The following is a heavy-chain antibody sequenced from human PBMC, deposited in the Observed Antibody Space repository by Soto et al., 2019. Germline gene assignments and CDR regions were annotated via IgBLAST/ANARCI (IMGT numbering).Heavy chain of an antibody. J-gene: IGHJ4*02. V-gene: IGHV4-30-4*01. D-gene: IGHD5-12*01. Sequence: NPSETLSLTCTVSGGSISSGDYYWSWIRQPPGKGLEWIGYIYYSGSTYYNPSLKSRVTISVDTSKNQFSLKLSSVTAADTAVYYCARRWLQLGYFDYWGQGTLVTVSS. CDR3: ARRWLQLGYFDY. CDR2: IYYSGST. CDR1: GGSISSGDYY.